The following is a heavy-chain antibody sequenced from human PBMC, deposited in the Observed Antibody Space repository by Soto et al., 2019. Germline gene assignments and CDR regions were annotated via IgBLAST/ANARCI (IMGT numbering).Heavy chain of an antibody. D-gene: IGHD6-6*01. Sequence: QVQLQQWGAGLLKPSETLSLTCGVTDESLSGSYWTWIRQSPGKGLEWIGEISHTGNTDYYPSLKSRVTGSVATSKNHFPLQLLSVPAADTGVYYCARGRPWGQRVKGLDYWGQATLVTVSS. J-gene: IGHJ4*02. CDR3: ARGRPWGQRVKGLDY. CDR2: ISHTGNT. V-gene: IGHV4-34*01. CDR1: DESLSGSY.